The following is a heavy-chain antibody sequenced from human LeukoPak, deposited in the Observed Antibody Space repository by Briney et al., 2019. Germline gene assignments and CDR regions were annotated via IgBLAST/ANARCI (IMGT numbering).Heavy chain of an antibody. Sequence: GGSLRLSCAASGFTFSNYWMSWVRQAPGKGLEWVANIKQDGSEKYYVDSVKGRFAISRDNAKNSLYLQMNSLRAEDTAVYYCAKSSQGAFDIWGQGTMVTVSS. D-gene: IGHD2-15*01. J-gene: IGHJ3*02. CDR2: IKQDGSEK. CDR1: GFTFSNYW. V-gene: IGHV3-7*02. CDR3: AKSSQGAFDI.